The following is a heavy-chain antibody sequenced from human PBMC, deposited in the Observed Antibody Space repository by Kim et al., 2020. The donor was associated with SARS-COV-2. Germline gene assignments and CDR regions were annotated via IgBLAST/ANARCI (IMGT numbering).Heavy chain of an antibody. Sequence: ASVKVSCKASGYTFTSYDINWVRQATGQGLEWMGWMNPNSGNTGYAQKFQGRVTMTRNTSISTAYMELSSLRSEDTAVYYCARGVRGWLRWAVLRQRYFDYWGQGTLVTVSS. V-gene: IGHV1-8*01. CDR3: ARGVRGWLRWAVLRQRYFDY. CDR1: GYTFTSYD. CDR2: MNPNSGNT. J-gene: IGHJ4*02. D-gene: IGHD5-12*01.